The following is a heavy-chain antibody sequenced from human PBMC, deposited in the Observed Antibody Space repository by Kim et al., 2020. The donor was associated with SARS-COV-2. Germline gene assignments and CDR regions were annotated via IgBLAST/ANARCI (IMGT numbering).Heavy chain of an antibody. CDR1: GGSISSYY. D-gene: IGHD4-17*01. CDR2: IYYSGST. J-gene: IGHJ4*02. Sequence: SETLSLTCTVSGGSISSYYWSWIRQPPGKGLEWIGYIYYSGSTNYNPSLKSRVTISVDTSKNQFSLKLSSVTAADTAVYYCARATHDYGDYGIDYWGQGTLVTVSS. V-gene: IGHV4-59*13. CDR3: ARATHDYGDYGIDY.